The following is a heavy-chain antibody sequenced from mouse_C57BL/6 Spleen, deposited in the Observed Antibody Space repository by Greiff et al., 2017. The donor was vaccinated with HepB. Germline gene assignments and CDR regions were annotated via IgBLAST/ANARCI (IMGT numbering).Heavy chain of an antibody. CDR2: IRNKANGYTT. Sequence: EVQVVESGGGLIQPGGSLSLSCAASGFTFTDYYMSWVRQPPGKALEWLGFIRNKANGYTTEYSASVKGRFTISRDNSQSILYLQMNALRAEDSATYYCASQTEDAMDYWGQGTSVTVSS. J-gene: IGHJ4*01. CDR1: GFTFTDYY. CDR3: ASQTEDAMDY. V-gene: IGHV7-3*01.